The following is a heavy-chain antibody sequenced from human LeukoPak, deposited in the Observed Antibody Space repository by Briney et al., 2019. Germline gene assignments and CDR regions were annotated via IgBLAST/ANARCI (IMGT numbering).Heavy chain of an antibody. Sequence: SETLSLTCTVSGGSISSYYWSWIRQPPGKGLEWIGYIYYSGSTNYNPSLKSRVTISVDTSKNQFSLRLSSVTAADTAVYYCARVLGGDCSSTSCYAPYFDYWGQGTLVTVSS. CDR2: IYYSGST. CDR3: ARVLGGDCSSTSCYAPYFDY. V-gene: IGHV4-59*01. J-gene: IGHJ4*02. CDR1: GGSISSYY. D-gene: IGHD2-2*01.